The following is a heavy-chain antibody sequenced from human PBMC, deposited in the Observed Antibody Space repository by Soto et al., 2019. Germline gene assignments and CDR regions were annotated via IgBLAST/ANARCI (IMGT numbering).Heavy chain of an antibody. Sequence: ASVKVSCKASGYTFSDYYIHWVRQAPGQGLEWMGWINPNSGGTKYAPKFQGGVTMTRDTSITTAYMELSRLRSGDTAVYYCAREPATAKTEGVDFRGQAPLVTVSS. D-gene: IGHD1-1*01. CDR3: AREPATAKTEGVDF. CDR2: INPNSGGT. CDR1: GYTFSDYY. J-gene: IGHJ4*02. V-gene: IGHV1-2*02.